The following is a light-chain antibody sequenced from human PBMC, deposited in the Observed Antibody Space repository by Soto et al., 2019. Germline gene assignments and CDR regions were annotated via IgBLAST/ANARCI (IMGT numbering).Light chain of an antibody. Sequence: QSVLTQPPSASGTPGQRVTISCSGGSSNIGSNTVNWYQQLPGTAPNLLIYSNNQRPSGVPDRFSGSKSGTSASLAISGLQSDDEDDYYCAAWDDSLNAVVFGGGTKLTVL. CDR1: SSNIGSNT. CDR2: SNN. CDR3: AAWDDSLNAVV. V-gene: IGLV1-44*01. J-gene: IGLJ2*01.